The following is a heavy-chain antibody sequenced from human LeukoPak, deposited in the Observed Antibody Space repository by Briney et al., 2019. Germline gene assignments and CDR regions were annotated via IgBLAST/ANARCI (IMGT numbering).Heavy chain of an antibody. V-gene: IGHV3-74*01. J-gene: IGHJ4*02. Sequence: PGGSLRLSCAASGFTFRTYWMHWVRQVPGKGLVWVSRINSEGNIITYADSVKGRFTISRDNTRNMVYLQMNSLTAEDSAVYYCVAGMGNYWGQGTLVSV. CDR3: VAGMGNY. CDR1: GFTFRTYW. CDR2: INSEGNII. D-gene: IGHD1-26*01.